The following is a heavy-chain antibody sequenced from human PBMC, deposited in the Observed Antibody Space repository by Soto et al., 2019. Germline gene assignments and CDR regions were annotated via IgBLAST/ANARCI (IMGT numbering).Heavy chain of an antibody. V-gene: IGHV4-34*01. CDR2: VNHSGTT. D-gene: IGHD2-2*01. CDR1: GGSFSGYY. CDR3: ARGIGYCSSINCYSSRRLRFDS. Sequence: QVQLQQWGAGLLKPSETLSLTCAVYGGSFSGYYWTWIRQSPEKGLEWIGEVNHSGTTYYNPSLKTRVTISVHTPKNQFSLKMGSVTAADPAVYYCARGIGYCSSINCYSSRRLRFDSWGQGTLVTVSS. J-gene: IGHJ4*02.